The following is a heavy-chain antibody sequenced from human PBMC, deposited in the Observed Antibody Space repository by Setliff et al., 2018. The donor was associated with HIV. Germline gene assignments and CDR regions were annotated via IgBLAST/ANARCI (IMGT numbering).Heavy chain of an antibody. J-gene: IGHJ1*01. CDR1: GFTFDDYG. CDR3: AKDRAPIAAAGTSFQH. V-gene: IGHV3-9*01. CDR2: ISWNSGSI. Sequence: GGSLRLSCAASGFTFDDYGMSWVRQAPGKGLEWVSGISWNSGSIGYADSVKGRFTISRDNAKNSLYLQMNSLRAEDTALYYCAKDRAPIAAAGTSFQHWGQGTLVTVSS. D-gene: IGHD6-13*01.